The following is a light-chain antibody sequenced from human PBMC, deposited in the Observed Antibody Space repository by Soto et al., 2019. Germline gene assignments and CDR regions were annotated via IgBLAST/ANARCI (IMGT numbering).Light chain of an antibody. CDR2: DVS. Sequence: QSALTQPASVSGSPGQSITISCTGTSSDVGGYNYVSWYQQHPGTAPKLMIYDVSNRPSGVSNRFSGSKSGNTASLTISGLRAEDEADYYCGSYKSSRTFHVFGAGTKLTVL. CDR1: SSDVGGYNY. J-gene: IGLJ1*01. V-gene: IGLV2-14*01. CDR3: GSYKSSRTFHV.